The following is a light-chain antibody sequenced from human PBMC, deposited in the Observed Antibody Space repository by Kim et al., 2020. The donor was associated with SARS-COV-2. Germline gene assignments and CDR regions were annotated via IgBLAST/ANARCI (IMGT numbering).Light chain of an antibody. CDR1: HIVIAGT. CDR2: GTS. CDR3: QQHGGPQGWT. Sequence: LGERATLSCRVSHIVIAGTTAWYQQRPGQAPRLLVYGTSIRASGIPDRFIGSASGTDFTLTINRLEPDDFATYYCQQHGGPQGWTFGPGTKVDIK. J-gene: IGKJ1*01. V-gene: IGKV3-20*01.